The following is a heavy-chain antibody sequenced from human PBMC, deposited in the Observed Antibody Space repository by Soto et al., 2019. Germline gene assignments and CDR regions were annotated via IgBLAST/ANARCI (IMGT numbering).Heavy chain of an antibody. CDR1: GGSFSGYY. Sequence: QVQLQQWGAGLLKPSETLSLTCAVYGGSFSGYYWSWIRQPPGKGLEWIGEINHSGSTNYNPSLKSRVSISVDTSKSQFSLMLSSVTAADTAVYYCARGQSNYYDNSCYGYWGQGTLVTVSS. V-gene: IGHV4-34*01. D-gene: IGHD3-22*01. CDR3: ARGQSNYYDNSCYGY. CDR2: INHSGST. J-gene: IGHJ4*02.